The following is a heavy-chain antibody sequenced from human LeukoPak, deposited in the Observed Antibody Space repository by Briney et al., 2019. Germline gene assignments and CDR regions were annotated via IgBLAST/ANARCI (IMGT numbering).Heavy chain of an antibody. Sequence: GGSLRLSCAASGFTFSDYYMSWIRQAPGKGLEWVSYISSSGSTIYYANSVKGRFTISRDNAKNSLYLQMNSLRAEDTAVYYCARDRSGGWDDGMDVWGQGTTVTVSS. CDR1: GFTFSDYY. CDR3: ARDRSGGWDDGMDV. V-gene: IGHV3-11*01. CDR2: ISSSGSTI. J-gene: IGHJ6*02. D-gene: IGHD6-19*01.